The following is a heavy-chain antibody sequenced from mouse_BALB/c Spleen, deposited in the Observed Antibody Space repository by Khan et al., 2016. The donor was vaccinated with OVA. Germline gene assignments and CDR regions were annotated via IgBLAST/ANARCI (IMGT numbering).Heavy chain of an antibody. D-gene: IGHD2-14*01. CDR2: INPSNGYT. V-gene: IGHV1-4*01. CDR1: GYTFTSYT. CDR3: VRDGAYHRNDGWFAY. J-gene: IGHJ3*01. Sequence: QMQLEESGAELARPGASVKMSCKASGYTFTSYTIHWIKERPGQGLEWIGYINPSNGYTNYNQKFKDKATLTTDKSSTTAYLQLSSLTSDDSAVYNCVRDGAYHRNDGWFAYWGQGTLVTVS.